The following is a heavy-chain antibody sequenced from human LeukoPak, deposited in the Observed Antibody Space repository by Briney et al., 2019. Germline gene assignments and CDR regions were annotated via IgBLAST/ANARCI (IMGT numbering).Heavy chain of an antibody. Sequence: SETLSLTCAVYGGSFSGYYWSWIRQPPGKGLEWIGEINHSGNTNYNPSLKSRVTISVDTSKNQFSLKLSSVTAADTAVYYCASIVATPTSDYWGQGTLVTVSS. J-gene: IGHJ4*02. D-gene: IGHD5-12*01. CDR1: GGSFSGYY. CDR3: ASIVATPTSDY. V-gene: IGHV4-34*01. CDR2: INHSGNT.